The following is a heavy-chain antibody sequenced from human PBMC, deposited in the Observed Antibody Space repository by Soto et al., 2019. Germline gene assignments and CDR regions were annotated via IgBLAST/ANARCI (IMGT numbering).Heavy chain of an antibody. CDR2: ISYDGSDK. J-gene: IGHJ4*02. CDR3: AKDNPTSAY. Sequence: QVQLVESGGGVVQPGTSLRLSCAASGFTFSSSAMHWVRQAPGKGLEWVAIISYDGSDKHYGDSLEGRFTISRDTSKNTLFLQMNSLRPDDTAIYYCAKDNPTSAYWGQGTLVTVSS. V-gene: IGHV3-30*18. CDR1: GFTFSSSA.